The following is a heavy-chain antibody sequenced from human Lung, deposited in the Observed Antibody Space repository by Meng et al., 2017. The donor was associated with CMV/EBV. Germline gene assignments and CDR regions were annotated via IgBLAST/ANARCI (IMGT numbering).Heavy chain of an antibody. CDR1: GFTFSSDW. CDR2: IRFDGRES. D-gene: IGHD2-15*01. V-gene: IGHV3-7*01. Sequence: GESLKISCAASGFTFSSDWMSWAGQAPGKGLEWVANIRFDGRESHHVDSVKGRFTISRDNAKNSLYLQMNSLRVEDTAVYYCARDTPGYWGQGTLVTVSS. CDR3: ARDTPGY. J-gene: IGHJ4*02.